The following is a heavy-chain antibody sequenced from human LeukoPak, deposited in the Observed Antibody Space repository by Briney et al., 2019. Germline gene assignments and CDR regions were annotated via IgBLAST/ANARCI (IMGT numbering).Heavy chain of an antibody. CDR3: ARRSDFWSGYPLDY. Sequence: GGSLRLSCAASGFTFSSYWMHWVRQAPGKGLVWVSRINSDGSSTSYADSVKGRFTISRDNAKNTLYLQMNSLRAEDTAVYYCARRSDFWSGYPLDYWGQGTLVTVSS. V-gene: IGHV3-74*01. CDR2: INSDGSST. D-gene: IGHD3-3*01. CDR1: GFTFSSYW. J-gene: IGHJ4*02.